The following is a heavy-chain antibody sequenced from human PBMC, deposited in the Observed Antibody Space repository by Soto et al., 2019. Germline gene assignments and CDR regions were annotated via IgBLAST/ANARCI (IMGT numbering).Heavy chain of an antibody. CDR3: ARSSGMGHYDYIWGSYRHDAFDI. CDR1: GYTFTSYG. CDR2: ISAYNGNT. J-gene: IGHJ3*02. V-gene: IGHV1-18*01. Sequence: QVQLVQSGAEVKKPGASVKVSCKASGYTFTSYGISWVRQAPGQGLEWMGWISAYNGNTNYAQKLKGRVTMTTDTRTSTAYRELRSLRSDDTAVYYCARSSGMGHYDYIWGSYRHDAFDIWGQGTMVTVSS. D-gene: IGHD3-16*02.